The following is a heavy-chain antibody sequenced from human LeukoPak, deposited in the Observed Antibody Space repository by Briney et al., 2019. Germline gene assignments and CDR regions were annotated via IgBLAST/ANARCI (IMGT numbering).Heavy chain of an antibody. D-gene: IGHD6-19*01. Sequence: GGSLRLSCAASGFTFSSYSMNWVRQAPGKGLEWVSSISSSSSYIYYADSVKGRFTISRDNAKNSLYLQMNSLRAEDTAVYYCARRIAVAGTRYFQHWGQGTPVTVSS. V-gene: IGHV3-21*01. CDR1: GFTFSSYS. CDR2: ISSSSSYI. J-gene: IGHJ1*01. CDR3: ARRIAVAGTRYFQH.